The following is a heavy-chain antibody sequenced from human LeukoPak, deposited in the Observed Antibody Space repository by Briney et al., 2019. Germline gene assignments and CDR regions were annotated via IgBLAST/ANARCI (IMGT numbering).Heavy chain of an antibody. CDR2: ISGSGGST. Sequence: GALRLSCAASGFPFSSYAMSWVRQAPGKGLEWVSAISGSGGSTYYADSVKGRFTISRDNSKNTLYLQMNSLRAEDTALYYCAKDYGDYPFDYWGQGTLVTVSS. V-gene: IGHV3-23*01. D-gene: IGHD4-17*01. CDR1: GFPFSSYA. J-gene: IGHJ4*02. CDR3: AKDYGDYPFDY.